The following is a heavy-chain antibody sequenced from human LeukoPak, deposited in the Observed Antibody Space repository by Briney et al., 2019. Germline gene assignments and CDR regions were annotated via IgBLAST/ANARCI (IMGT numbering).Heavy chain of an antibody. Sequence: PGLSLIFSCAANGFTVSSSWMSLVRQAPGKGLEWLANIKRDGSEKYYVDSVKGRFTISRDNAKNSLYLQMNSLRAEDTAEYYCARGSEGGSPFDYWGQGTLVTVSS. CDR2: IKRDGSEK. CDR3: ARGSEGGSPFDY. J-gene: IGHJ4*02. V-gene: IGHV3-7*05. CDR1: GFTVSSSW. D-gene: IGHD3-16*01.